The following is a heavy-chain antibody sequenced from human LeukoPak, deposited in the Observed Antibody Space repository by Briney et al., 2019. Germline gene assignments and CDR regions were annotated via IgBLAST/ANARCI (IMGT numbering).Heavy chain of an antibody. V-gene: IGHV1-46*01. Sequence: AAVKVTFTSAADTFTINYMCMVRQAPGQGLEWMGIINPSGGSTSYAQKFQGRVTMTRDTSTSTVYMELSSLRSEDTAVYYCARGVSCTNGVGYTSYSCYYGRDDWGQGTTVTVSS. CDR3: ARGVSCTNGVGYTSYSCYYGRDD. J-gene: IGHJ6*02. CDR1: ADTFTINY. D-gene: IGHD2-8*01. CDR2: INPSGGST.